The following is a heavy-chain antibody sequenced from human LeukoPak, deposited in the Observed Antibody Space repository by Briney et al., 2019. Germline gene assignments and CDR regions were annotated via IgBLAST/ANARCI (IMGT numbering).Heavy chain of an antibody. CDR3: ARDRGDRYCSGGSCPTHYYFDY. CDR1: GGSISSYY. V-gene: IGHV4-59*01. CDR2: IYYSGST. J-gene: IGHJ4*02. Sequence: PSETLSLTCTVSGGSISSYYWSWIRQPPGKGLEWIGYIYYSGSTNYNPSLKSRVTISVDTSKNQFSLKLSSVTAADTAVYYCARDRGDRYCSGGSCPTHYYFDYWGQGTLVTVSS. D-gene: IGHD2-15*01.